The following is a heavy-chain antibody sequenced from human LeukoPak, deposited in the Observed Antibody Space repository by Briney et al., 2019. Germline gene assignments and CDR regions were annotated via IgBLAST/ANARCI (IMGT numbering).Heavy chain of an antibody. J-gene: IGHJ4*02. V-gene: IGHV5-51*01. D-gene: IGHD2-15*01. CDR3: ARHRYCSGGSCYRTDFDY. CDR2: IYPGDSDT. CDR1: GYNSTNYW. Sequence: GESLKISCKGSGYNSTNYWIGWVRQMPGKGLEWMGIIYPGDSDTRYSPSFQGQVTISADKSISTAYLQWSSLKASDTAMYYCARHRYCSGGSCYRTDFDYWGQGTLVTVSS.